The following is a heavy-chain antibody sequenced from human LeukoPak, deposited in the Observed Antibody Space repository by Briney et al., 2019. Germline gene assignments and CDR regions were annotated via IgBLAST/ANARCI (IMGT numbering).Heavy chain of an antibody. CDR1: GFTFSDYY. D-gene: IGHD2-2*01. V-gene: IGHV3-11*01. CDR2: ISSSGSTI. Sequence: GGSLRLSCAASGFTFSDYYMSWIRQAPGKGLEWVSYISSSGSTIYYADSVKGRFTISRDNSKNTLYLQMNSLRAEDTAVYYCAKDSQDNIVVVPAAIEPYYYYGMDVWGQGTTVTVSS. CDR3: AKDSQDNIVVVPAAIEPYYYYGMDV. J-gene: IGHJ6*02.